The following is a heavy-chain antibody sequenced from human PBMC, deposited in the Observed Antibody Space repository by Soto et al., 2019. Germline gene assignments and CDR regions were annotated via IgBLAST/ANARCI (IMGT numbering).Heavy chain of an antibody. CDR2: ISADSGYT. Sequence: QIQLVQFGGEVARPGASVTVSCEASGYIFTTYGLSWXXXXXXXGXXWMGWISADSGYTQYAQFFQGRVTMTRDTSRNTGYMTLXDLTSDDXGXXXXXRDXXXXXLYXMDAXGQGTAVTVSS. CDR1: GYIFTTYG. V-gene: IGHV1-18*01. CDR3: XRDXXXXXLYXMDA. J-gene: IGHJ6*02.